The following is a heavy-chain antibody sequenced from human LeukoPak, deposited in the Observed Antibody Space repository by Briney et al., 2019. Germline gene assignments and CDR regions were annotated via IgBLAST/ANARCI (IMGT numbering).Heavy chain of an antibody. CDR3: ARAGGSDAFDI. CDR2: INHSGST. J-gene: IGHJ3*02. Sequence: PSETLSLTCAVYGGSFSGYYWSWIRQPPGKGLEWIGEINHSGSTNYNPSLKSRVTISVDTSKNQFSLNLSSVTAADTAVYYCARAGGSDAFDIWGQGTMVTVSS. D-gene: IGHD3-10*01. CDR1: GGSFSGYY. V-gene: IGHV4-34*01.